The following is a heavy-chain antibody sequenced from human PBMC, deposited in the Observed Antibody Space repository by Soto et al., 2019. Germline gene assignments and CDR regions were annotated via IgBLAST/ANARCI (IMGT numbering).Heavy chain of an antibody. D-gene: IGHD3-22*01. CDR1: GFTFSSYA. CDR3: LNDSSGFGPHY. V-gene: IGHV3-23*01. CDR2: ISGSGGST. J-gene: IGHJ4*02. Sequence: GGSLRLSCAASGFTFSSYAMSWVRQAPGKGLEWVSAISGSGGSTYYADSVKGRLTISRDNSKNTLYLKMNSLRAEDTAVYYCLNDSSGFGPHYWGQGTLVTVSS.